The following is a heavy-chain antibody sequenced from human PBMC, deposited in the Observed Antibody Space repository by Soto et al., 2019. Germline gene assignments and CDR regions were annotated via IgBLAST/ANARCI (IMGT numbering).Heavy chain of an antibody. Sequence: ASVKVSCKASGYTFTSYGISWVRQAPGQGLEWMGWISAYNGNTNYAQKLQGRVTMTTDTSTSTAYMELRSSVTAADTAVYYCARVRDSVGISVQALFDYWGQGTLVTVSS. J-gene: IGHJ4*02. CDR2: ISAYNGNT. D-gene: IGHD3-10*01. V-gene: IGHV1-18*01. CDR3: ARVRDSVGISVQALFDY. CDR1: GYTFTSYG.